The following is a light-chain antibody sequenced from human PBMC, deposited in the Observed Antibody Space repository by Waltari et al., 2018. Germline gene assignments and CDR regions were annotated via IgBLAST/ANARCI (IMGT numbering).Light chain of an antibody. Sequence: QSALTQPASVSGSPGQSIPISCTGTRRDVCSSNYVSWYQQHPGEAPKLIIYDVTDRPSGVSSRFSGSKSGNTASLTISGLLAEDEADYYCSSYTTTNILVFGGGTRLTVL. CDR2: DVT. V-gene: IGLV2-14*03. CDR3: SSYTTTNILV. J-gene: IGLJ3*02. CDR1: RRDVCSSNY.